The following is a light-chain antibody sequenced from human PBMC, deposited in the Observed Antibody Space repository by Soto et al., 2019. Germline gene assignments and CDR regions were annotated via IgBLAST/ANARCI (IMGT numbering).Light chain of an antibody. CDR1: QIISSW. Sequence: RRKQTPTTLPSTVGDSVPITCLASQIISSWWAWYQQKPGKAPKLLIYDASSLESGVPSRFSGSGSGTEFTLTISSLQPDDFATYYCQQYNSYSRTFGHGTKV. CDR3: QQYNSYSRT. CDR2: DAS. V-gene: IGKV1-5*01. J-gene: IGKJ1*01.